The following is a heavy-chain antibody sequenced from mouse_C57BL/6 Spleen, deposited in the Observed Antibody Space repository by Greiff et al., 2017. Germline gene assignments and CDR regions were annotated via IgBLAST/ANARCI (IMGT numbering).Heavy chain of an antibody. CDR2: VYPGSGSI. D-gene: IGHD1-1*01. CDR3: ARHEDPTVVDGGFAY. Sequence: QVQLQQSGAELVKPGASVKLSCKASGYTFTEYTIHWVKQRSGQGLEWIGWVYPGSGSIKYNEKFKDKATLTEDKSSSTVYMELSRLTSEDSAVYFCARHEDPTVVDGGFAYWGQGTLVTVSA. J-gene: IGHJ3*01. V-gene: IGHV1-62-2*01. CDR1: GYTFTEYT.